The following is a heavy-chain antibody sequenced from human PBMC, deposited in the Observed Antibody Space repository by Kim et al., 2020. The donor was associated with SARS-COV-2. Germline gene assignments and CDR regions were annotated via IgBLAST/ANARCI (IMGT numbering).Heavy chain of an antibody. CDR1: GFTFSSYS. CDR3: ARGEAWYHILSPSYGMDV. V-gene: IGHV3-48*01. J-gene: IGHJ6*02. Sequence: GGSLRLSCAASGFTFSSYSMNWVRQAPGKGLEWVSYISTGSSTIYYADSVKGRFTISRDNAKNSLFLQMNSLRAEDTAVYYCARGEAWYHILSPSYGMDVWGQGTTVTVSS. CDR2: ISTGSSTI. D-gene: IGHD3-9*01.